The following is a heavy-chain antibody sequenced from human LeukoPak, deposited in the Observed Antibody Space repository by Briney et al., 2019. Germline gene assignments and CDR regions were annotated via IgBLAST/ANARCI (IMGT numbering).Heavy chain of an antibody. V-gene: IGHV4-34*01. CDR3: ARTPKGDCSSTSCYSLDAFDI. CDR2: INQSGST. Sequence: PSETPSLTCAVYGGSFSGYYWSWIRQPPGKGLEWIGEINQSGSTNYNPSLKSRVTISVDTSKNQFSLKLSSVTAADTAVYYCARTPKGDCSSTSCYSLDAFDIWGQGTMVTVSS. J-gene: IGHJ3*02. CDR1: GGSFSGYY. D-gene: IGHD2-2*01.